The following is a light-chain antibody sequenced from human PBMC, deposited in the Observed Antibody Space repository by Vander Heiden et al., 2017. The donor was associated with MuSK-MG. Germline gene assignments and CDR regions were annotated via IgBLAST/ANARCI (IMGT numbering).Light chain of an antibody. V-gene: IGKV3-20*01. J-gene: IGKJ3*01. CDR3: HHDYTSFT. CDR1: QRGTSSR. CDR2: NGY. Sequence: EIVFTQSPGTLSWSPGERGTVSCRESQRGTSSRLGWYQQKPGQDPRILISNGYSRDTGIPDFTLTSSRREHEDVAVYYEHHDYTSFTFGHGTKVEIK.